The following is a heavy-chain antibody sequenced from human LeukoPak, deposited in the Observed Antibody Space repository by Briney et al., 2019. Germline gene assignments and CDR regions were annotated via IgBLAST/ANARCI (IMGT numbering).Heavy chain of an antibody. J-gene: IGHJ2*01. CDR2: IYYSGTT. D-gene: IGHD3-22*01. CDR3: AREGYDSSGLHWYFDL. V-gene: IGHV4-39*07. CDR1: GASISSSSYY. Sequence: SETLSLTCTVSGASISSSSYYWGWIRQPPGKGLEWIGSIYYSGTTYYNPSLQSRVTMSRDAFKNQFSLKLSSVTAADTAVYYCAREGYDSSGLHWYFDLWGRGTLVTVSS.